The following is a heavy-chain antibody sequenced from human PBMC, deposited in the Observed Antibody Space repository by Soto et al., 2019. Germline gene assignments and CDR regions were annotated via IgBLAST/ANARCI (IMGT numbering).Heavy chain of an antibody. V-gene: IGHV3-53*04. D-gene: IGHD3-3*01. Sequence: EVQLVESGGGLVQPGGSLRLSCAASGFTVSSNYMSWVRQAPGKGLEWVSVIYSGGSTYYADSVKGRFTISRHNSKNTLYLQMNSLRAEDSAVYYCARMGVRDTYDLEGPYPWGQGTLVTVSS. CDR2: IYSGGST. CDR1: GFTVSSNY. J-gene: IGHJ5*02. CDR3: ARMGVRDTYDLEGPYP.